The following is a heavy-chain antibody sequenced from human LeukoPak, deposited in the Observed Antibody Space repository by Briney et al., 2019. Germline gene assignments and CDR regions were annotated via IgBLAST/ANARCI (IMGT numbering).Heavy chain of an antibody. CDR2: INPGDGSTT. CDR1: GFTMSNYW. V-gene: IGHV3-74*01. D-gene: IGHD2-8*02. J-gene: IGHJ4*01. Sequence: PGGSLTLSCAGSGFTMSNYWMNWVRQAPGEGLVWVSHINPGDGSTTGYADSVKGRFTVSRDNAKNTLYLQMTSLKDGDTAVYYCVRDGMGTAPYDLWGQGTVLSVSS. CDR3: VRDGMGTAPYDL.